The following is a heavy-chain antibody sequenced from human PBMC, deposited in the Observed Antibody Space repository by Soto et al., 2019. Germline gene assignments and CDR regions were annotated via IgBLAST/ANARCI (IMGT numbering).Heavy chain of an antibody. CDR2: LSWSSGSI. V-gene: IGHV3-9*01. CDR1: GFTFYDYA. D-gene: IGHD5-12*01. CDR3: AKSHIVATLSPANFDF. Sequence: EVQLVESGGGLVQPGRSLRLSCVASGFTFYDYAMHWVRQAPGKGLEWVSGLSWSSGSIGYADSVKARFTISRDNAKNSLFLQMNGLRPEDTALYFCAKSHIVATLSPANFDFWGKGILVTVSS. J-gene: IGHJ4*02.